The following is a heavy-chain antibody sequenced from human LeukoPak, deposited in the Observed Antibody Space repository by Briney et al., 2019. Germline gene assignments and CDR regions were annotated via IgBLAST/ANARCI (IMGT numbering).Heavy chain of an antibody. CDR3: ARDADLGQQLVGPETGFYYYYYMDV. D-gene: IGHD6-13*01. CDR1: GYTFTSYA. J-gene: IGHJ6*03. CDR2: INTNTGNP. V-gene: IGHV7-4-1*02. Sequence: ASVKVSCKASGYTFTSYAMNWVRQAPGQGLEWMGWINTNTGNPTYAQGFTGRFVFSLDTSVSTAYLQISSLKAEDTAVYYCARDADLGQQLVGPETGFYYYYYMDVWGKGTTVTVSS.